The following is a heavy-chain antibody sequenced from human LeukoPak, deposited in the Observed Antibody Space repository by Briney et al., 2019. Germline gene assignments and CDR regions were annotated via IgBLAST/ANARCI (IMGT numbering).Heavy chain of an antibody. D-gene: IGHD6-13*01. V-gene: IGHV4-34*01. J-gene: IGHJ4*02. CDR2: INHRGST. Sequence: SETLSLTCAVYGGSFSGYYWSWIRQPPEKGLEWIGEINHRGSTNCNPSLKSRLTISVDTSKNQLSLKLTSVTAADTALYYCARGGYWRFDYWGQGDLVTVSS. CDR1: GGSFSGYY. CDR3: ARGGYWRFDY.